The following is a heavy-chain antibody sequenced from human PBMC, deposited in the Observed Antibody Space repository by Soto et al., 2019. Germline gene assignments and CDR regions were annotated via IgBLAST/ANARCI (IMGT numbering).Heavy chain of an antibody. V-gene: IGHV3-30*18. Sequence: QVQLVESGGGVVQPGRSLRLSCAASGFTFSTYGVHWVRQAPGKGLGWVSVISSDGSEKYYAVSVKGRVSISRDNSKSTLYLQMDRLRAEDTAVYYCAKGAVTTSLYYFDYWGQGTLVTVSS. CDR2: ISSDGSEK. D-gene: IGHD4-17*01. CDR1: GFTFSTYG. CDR3: AKGAVTTSLYYFDY. J-gene: IGHJ4*02.